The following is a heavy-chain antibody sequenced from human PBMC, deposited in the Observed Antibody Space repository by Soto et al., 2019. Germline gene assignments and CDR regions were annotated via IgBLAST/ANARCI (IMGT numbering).Heavy chain of an antibody. CDR2: VSTNNADT. V-gene: IGHV1-18*01. CDR1: CDPFTAYG. CDR3: ARELNTDSSAYYSFAD. D-gene: IGHD3-22*01. J-gene: IGHJ4*02. Sequence: EASVKLSCTTSCDPFTAYGLAWLRQAPGQRREWIGWVSTNNADTNSTQKFEGRVTMTTDKSTTTTYIELRSLRSDDTAVYYCARELNTDSSAYYSFADWGQGTLVTVSS.